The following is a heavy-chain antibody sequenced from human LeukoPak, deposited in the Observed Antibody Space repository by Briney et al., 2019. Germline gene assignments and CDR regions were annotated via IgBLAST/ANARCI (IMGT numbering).Heavy chain of an antibody. CDR2: ISWDGGST. J-gene: IGHJ4*02. Sequence: GGSLRLSCAASGFTFEDYTMHWVRQSPGKRLEWVSLISWDGGSTYYADSVRGRFTISRDNAKNSLYLQMNSLRAEDTAVYYCARDLDYYVMDSWGQGTLVTVSS. D-gene: IGHD3-22*01. CDR3: ARDLDYYVMDS. CDR1: GFTFEDYT. V-gene: IGHV3-43*01.